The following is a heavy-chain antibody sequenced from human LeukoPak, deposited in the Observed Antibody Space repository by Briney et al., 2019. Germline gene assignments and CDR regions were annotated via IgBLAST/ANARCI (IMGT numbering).Heavy chain of an antibody. CDR2: INSGSTHR. CDR3: ARERVDYGDWSRYYHYGMDV. CDR1: GFTFSSYG. J-gene: IGHJ6*02. Sequence: GRSLRLSCAASGFTFSSYGMHWVRQAPGKGLEWVSSINSGSTHRYYADSVEGRFTISRDNAKNSLYLQMNSLRTEDTAVYYCARERVDYGDWSRYYHYGMDVWGQGTTVTVTS. V-gene: IGHV3-21*01. D-gene: IGHD4-17*01.